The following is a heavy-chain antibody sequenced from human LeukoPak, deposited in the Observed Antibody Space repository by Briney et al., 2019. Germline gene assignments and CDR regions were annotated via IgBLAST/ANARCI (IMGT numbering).Heavy chain of an antibody. CDR3: TKDAGYASDF. CDR1: GFSFSTTW. Sequence: GGSLRLSCAASGFSFSTTWMHWVRQVPGKGLEWVALIYSDSSRTTYADSVKGRFTISRDNAKNTVYLQMSSLRVEDTAVYFCTKDAGYASDFWGQGILVPVSS. J-gene: IGHJ4*02. CDR2: IYSDSSRT. D-gene: IGHD2-15*01. V-gene: IGHV3-74*01.